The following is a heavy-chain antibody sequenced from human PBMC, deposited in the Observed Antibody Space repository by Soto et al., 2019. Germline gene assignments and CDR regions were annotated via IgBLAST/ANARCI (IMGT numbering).Heavy chain of an antibody. CDR1: GASISSGDYY. J-gene: IGHJ5*02. CDR3: ARERVPAGIHHTWFDP. D-gene: IGHD2-2*02. V-gene: IGHV4-30-4*01. Sequence: SETLSLTCTVSGASISSGDYYWSWIRQPPGKGLEWIGYNYYSGSTYYNPSLKSPVTISLDTPKNQFSLKLSSATAADTAVYYCARERVPAGIHHTWFDPWGQGTLVTVSS. CDR2: NYYSGST.